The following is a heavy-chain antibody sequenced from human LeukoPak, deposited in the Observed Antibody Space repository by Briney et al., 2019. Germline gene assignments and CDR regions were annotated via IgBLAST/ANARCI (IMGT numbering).Heavy chain of an antibody. J-gene: IGHJ4*02. Sequence: SETLSLTCTVSGGSISSYFWSWIRQPPGKGLEWIGYINYSGSTNYNPSLKRRVTMSVDTSKNQFSLKLSSVTAADTPVYYCARIDRAVAGTIDYWGQGTLVTVSS. CDR3: ARIDRAVAGTIDY. CDR1: GGSISSYF. D-gene: IGHD6-19*01. CDR2: INYSGST. V-gene: IGHV4-59*08.